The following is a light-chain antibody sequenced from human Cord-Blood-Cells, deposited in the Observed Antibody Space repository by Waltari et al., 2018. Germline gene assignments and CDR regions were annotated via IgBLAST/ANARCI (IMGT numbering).Light chain of an antibody. CDR1: SSDVGSHNL. Sequence: QSALTQPASVSGSPGQSITISCTGTSSDVGSHNLVSWYQPHPGKAPKLMIYEGSKRPSGVSNRFSGSKSGNTASLTISGLQAEDEADYYCCSYAGSVVFGGGTKLTVL. CDR3: CSYAGSVV. V-gene: IGLV2-23*01. CDR2: EGS. J-gene: IGLJ2*01.